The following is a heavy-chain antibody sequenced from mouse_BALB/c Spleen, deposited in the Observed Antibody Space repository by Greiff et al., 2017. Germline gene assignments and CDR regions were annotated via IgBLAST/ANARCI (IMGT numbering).Heavy chain of an antibody. Sequence: QVQLQQSGAELAKPGASVKMSCKASGYTFTSYWMHWVKQRPGQGLEWIGYINPSTGYTEYNQKFKDKATLTADKSSSTAYMQLSSLTSEDSAVYYCARSDRLAYWGRGTLVAVSA. CDR2: INPSTGYT. V-gene: IGHV1-7*01. J-gene: IGHJ3*01. CDR1: GYTFTSYW. CDR3: ARSDRLAY.